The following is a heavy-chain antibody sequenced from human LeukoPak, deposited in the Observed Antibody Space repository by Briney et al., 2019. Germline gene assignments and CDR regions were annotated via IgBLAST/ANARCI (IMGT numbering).Heavy chain of an antibody. J-gene: IGHJ4*02. Sequence: GGSLRLSCAASGFTFSSYEMNWVRQAPGKGLEWVSYISSSGSTIYYADSVKGRFTISRDNAKNSLYLQMNSLRAEDTAVYYCAREGVDSSGYFGYWGQGTLVTVSS. D-gene: IGHD3-22*01. CDR2: ISSSGSTI. V-gene: IGHV3-48*03. CDR3: AREGVDSSGYFGY. CDR1: GFTFSSYE.